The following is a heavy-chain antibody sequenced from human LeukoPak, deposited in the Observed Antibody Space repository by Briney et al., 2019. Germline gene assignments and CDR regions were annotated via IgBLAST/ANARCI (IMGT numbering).Heavy chain of an antibody. CDR1: GFTFSVYW. J-gene: IGHJ6*02. Sequence: PGGSLRLSCAASGFTFSVYWLHRVRQAPGKGLVWVSHVNSDGSSTRNADSVKGRFTISRDNAKNTLYLQMNTLRAEDTAVYYCARGVHYGMDVWGQGTTVTVSS. D-gene: IGHD5/OR15-5a*01. CDR3: ARGVHYGMDV. V-gene: IGHV3-74*01. CDR2: VNSDGSST.